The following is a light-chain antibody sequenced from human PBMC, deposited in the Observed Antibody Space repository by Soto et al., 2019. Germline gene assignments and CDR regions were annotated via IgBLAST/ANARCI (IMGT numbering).Light chain of an antibody. J-gene: IGKJ5*01. CDR3: QQYGNSPAIT. CDR2: RAS. CDR1: QSVSSNY. Sequence: EIVLTQSPGTLSLSPGERATLSCRASQSVSSNYVAWYQQKPGQTPKVLIYRASSRATGIPDRFSGSGSGTGFTLTVSRLEPEDFAVYYCQQYGNSPAITFGQGTRLEIK. V-gene: IGKV3-20*01.